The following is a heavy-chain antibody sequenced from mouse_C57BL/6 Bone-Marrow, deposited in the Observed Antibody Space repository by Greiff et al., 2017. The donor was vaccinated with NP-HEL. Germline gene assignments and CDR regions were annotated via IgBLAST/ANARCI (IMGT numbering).Heavy chain of an antibody. V-gene: IGHV14-4*01. CDR2: IDPENGDT. CDR1: GFNIKDDY. J-gene: IGHJ3*01. CDR3: TTFILRFPAWFAY. Sequence: VQLKQSGAELVRPGASVKLSCTASGFNIKDDYMHWVKQRPEQGLEWIGWIDPENGDTEYASKFQGKATITAYTSSNTAYLQLSSLTSEDTAVYYCTTFILRFPAWFAYWGQGTLVTVSA. D-gene: IGHD1-1*01.